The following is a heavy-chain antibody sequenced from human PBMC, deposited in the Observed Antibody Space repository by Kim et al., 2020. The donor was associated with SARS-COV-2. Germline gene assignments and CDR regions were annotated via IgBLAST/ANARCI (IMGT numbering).Heavy chain of an antibody. D-gene: IGHD6-19*01. Sequence: SVKVSCKASGGTFSSYAISWVRQAPGQGLEWMGGIIPIFGTANYAQKFQGRVTITADESTSTAYMELSSLRSEDTAVYYCARAGFEAVAGTPHDYWGQGTLVTVSS. CDR2: IIPIFGTA. CDR1: GGTFSSYA. V-gene: IGHV1-69*13. J-gene: IGHJ4*02. CDR3: ARAGFEAVAGTPHDY.